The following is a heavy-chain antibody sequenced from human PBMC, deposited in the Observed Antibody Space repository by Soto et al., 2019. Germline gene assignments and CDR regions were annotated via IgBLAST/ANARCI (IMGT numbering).Heavy chain of an antibody. V-gene: IGHV4-31*03. CDR1: GGAISSGGYH. CDR2: TFHSGST. D-gene: IGHD5-12*01. J-gene: IGHJ4*02. CDR3: ARGGVGTRHFDS. Sequence: QVHLQESGPGLVKPSQTLSLTCNVSGGAISSGGYHWSWIRQYPGKGLEWIGHTFHSGSTNYNPSLQGRLTISRDTAKNQFSLHLISVTAADTAVYFCARGGVGTRHFDSWGQGTLVTVSS.